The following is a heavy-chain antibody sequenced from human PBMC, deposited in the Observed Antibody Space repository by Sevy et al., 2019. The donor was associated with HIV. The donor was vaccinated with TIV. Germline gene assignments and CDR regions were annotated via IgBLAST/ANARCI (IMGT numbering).Heavy chain of an antibody. Sequence: ASVKVSCKVSGYTLTKLSIHWVRQAPGKGLEWMGDFDPQDDETIYAQKFQGRLTMTEDTSTDTAYMELSSLRSDDTAVYYCATTKDYYDSSGSPFDSWGQGTLVTVSS. D-gene: IGHD3-22*01. J-gene: IGHJ4*02. CDR1: GYTLTKLS. V-gene: IGHV1-24*01. CDR3: ATTKDYYDSSGSPFDS. CDR2: FDPQDDET.